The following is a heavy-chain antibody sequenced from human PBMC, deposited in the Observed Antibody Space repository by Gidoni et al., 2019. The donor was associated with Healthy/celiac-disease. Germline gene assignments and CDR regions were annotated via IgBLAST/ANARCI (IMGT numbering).Heavy chain of an antibody. V-gene: IGHV3-11*01. Sequence: QVQLVEYGGGLVKPGGSLRLSCAASGFTFSDYYMSWIHQAPGKGLEWVSYISSSGSTIYYADSVKGRFTISRDNAKNSLYLQMNSLRAEDTAVYYCARYCSGGSCYFYYYYGMDVWGQGTTVTVSS. J-gene: IGHJ6*02. CDR3: ARYCSGGSCYFYYYYGMDV. CDR2: ISSSGSTI. CDR1: GFTFSDYY. D-gene: IGHD2-15*01.